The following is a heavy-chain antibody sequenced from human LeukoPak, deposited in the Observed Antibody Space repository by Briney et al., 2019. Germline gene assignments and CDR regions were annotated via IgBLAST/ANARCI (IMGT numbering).Heavy chain of an antibody. V-gene: IGHV1-2*02. CDR3: GRKSAARKTSEFDY. Sequence: ASVTVSCKASGYTFTDYYMNWVRQAPGQGLEWMGWIHPNSGGTNYAQKFQGRVTMTGDTSISTAYMELSRLTFDDTAVYYCGRKSAARKTSEFDYWGQGTLVTVSS. J-gene: IGHJ4*02. D-gene: IGHD6-6*01. CDR1: GYTFTDYY. CDR2: IHPNSGGT.